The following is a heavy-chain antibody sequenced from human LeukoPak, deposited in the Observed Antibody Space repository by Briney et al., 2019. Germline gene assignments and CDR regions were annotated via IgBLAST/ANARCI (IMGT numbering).Heavy chain of an antibody. V-gene: IGHV4-59*08. CDR3: ARLGYYDSSGYNY. D-gene: IGHD3-22*01. CDR1: GGSISSYY. Sequence: SETLSLTCTVSGGSISSYYWSWIPPPPGKGLEWIGYIYYSGSTNYNPSLKSRVTISVDTSKNQFSLKLSSVTAADTAVYYCARLGYYDSSGYNYWGQGTLVTVSS. CDR2: IYYSGST. J-gene: IGHJ4*02.